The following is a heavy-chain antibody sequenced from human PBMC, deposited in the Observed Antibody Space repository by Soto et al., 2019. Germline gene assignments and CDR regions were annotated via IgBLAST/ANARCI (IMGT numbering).Heavy chain of an antibody. J-gene: IGHJ4*02. CDR1: GYTCISYA. D-gene: IGHD3-10*01. Sequence: QVQLVQSGAEERKPGASVKLSCRASGYTCISYAIHWVRQAPGQRLEWMGWVNPATGHTEYSQKLQGRVTITRDTSAKTGYMGLSSLRSEDTAVYYCARGGWLLDEWGQGTLVTVSS. CDR3: ARGGWLLDE. V-gene: IGHV1-3*05. CDR2: VNPATGHT.